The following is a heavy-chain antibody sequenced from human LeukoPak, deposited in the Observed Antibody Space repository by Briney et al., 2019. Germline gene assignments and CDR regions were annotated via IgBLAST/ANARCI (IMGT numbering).Heavy chain of an antibody. Sequence: RGSLRHSRAASGFTFSTYLMRWVRHAPGKRLVWVSRISTAVRSTSYAAPVRGRFPISRANARTTLYLQLNRLRAEAPPVYYCLRDVIRRDQGTLVTVSS. CDR1: GFTFSTYL. V-gene: IGHV3-74*01. J-gene: IGHJ4*02. D-gene: IGHD2/OR15-2a*01. CDR2: ISTAVRST. CDR3: LRDVIR.